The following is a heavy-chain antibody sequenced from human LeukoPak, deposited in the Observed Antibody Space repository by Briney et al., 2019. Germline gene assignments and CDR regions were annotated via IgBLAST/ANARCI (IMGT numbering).Heavy chain of an antibody. D-gene: IGHD2-21*01. J-gene: IGHJ4*02. CDR1: GGSIGSDY. V-gene: IGHV4-59*08. CDR2: IFYTGDS. Sequence: SETLSLTCTVSGGSIGSDYWSWIRQPPGKGLEWTGYIFYTGDSSYNPSLKSRATISLDTSKKQISLQLHSVSAADTAVYYCARHAFASPFDYWGQGTLVTVSS. CDR3: ARHAFASPFDY.